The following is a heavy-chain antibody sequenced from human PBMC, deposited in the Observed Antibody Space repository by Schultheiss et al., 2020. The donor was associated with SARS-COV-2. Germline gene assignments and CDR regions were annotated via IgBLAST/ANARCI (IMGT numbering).Heavy chain of an antibody. D-gene: IGHD3-3*01. V-gene: IGHV3-23*01. CDR2: ISGSGGST. Sequence: GGSLRLSCAASGFTFSSYAMSWVRQAPGKGLEWVSAISGSGGSTYYADSVKGRFTISRDNSKNTLYLQMNSLRPEDTAVYYCAKDWSNTWSFDYWGQGTLVTVSS. J-gene: IGHJ4*02. CDR3: AKDWSNTWSFDY. CDR1: GFTFSSYA.